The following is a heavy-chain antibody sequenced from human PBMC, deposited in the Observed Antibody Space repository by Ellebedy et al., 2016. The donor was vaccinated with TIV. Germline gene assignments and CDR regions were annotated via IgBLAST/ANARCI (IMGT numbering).Heavy chain of an antibody. CDR1: GGSFSGYY. CDR3: ARLLITMVYGMDV. Sequence: MPGGSLRLSCAVYGGSFSGYYWSWIRQPPGKGLEWIGEINHSGSTNYNPSLKSRVIISVDTSKNQFSLKLSSVTAADTAVYYGARLLITMVYGMDVWGQGTTVTVSS. CDR2: INHSGST. J-gene: IGHJ6*02. D-gene: IGHD3-10*01. V-gene: IGHV4-34*01.